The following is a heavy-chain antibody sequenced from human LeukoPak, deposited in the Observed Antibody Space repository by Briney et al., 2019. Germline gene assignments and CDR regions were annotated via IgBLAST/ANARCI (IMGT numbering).Heavy chain of an antibody. CDR3: ARGLPSYGDYVDYYFYMDV. D-gene: IGHD4-17*01. Sequence: SETLSLTCTVSGDFISGFYWSWIRRPAGKGLQWIGRISTSGSTNYNPSLKSRVTMSVDRSTNEFSLTVRSVTAADTALYYCARGLPSYGDYVDYYFYMDVWGKGTTVTVSS. V-gene: IGHV4-4*07. CDR2: ISTSGST. CDR1: GDFISGFY. J-gene: IGHJ6*03.